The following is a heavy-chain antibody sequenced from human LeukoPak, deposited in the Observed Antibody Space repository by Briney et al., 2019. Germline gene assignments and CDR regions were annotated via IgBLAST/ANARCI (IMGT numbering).Heavy chain of an antibody. Sequence: SETLSLTFTVSGGSISSYYWSWIRQPPGKGLEWIGYIYYSGSTNYNPSLKSRVTISVDTSKNQFSLKLSSVTAADTAVYYCARRPYFRAAAGTGYYYYGMDVWGQGTTVTVSS. J-gene: IGHJ6*02. D-gene: IGHD6-13*01. CDR2: IYYSGST. V-gene: IGHV4-59*08. CDR3: ARRPYFRAAAGTGYYYYGMDV. CDR1: GGSISSYY.